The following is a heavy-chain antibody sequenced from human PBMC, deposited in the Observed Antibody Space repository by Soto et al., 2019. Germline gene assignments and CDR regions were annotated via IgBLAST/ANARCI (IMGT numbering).Heavy chain of an antibody. J-gene: IGHJ4*02. Sequence: SETLSLTCTVSGGSISSYYWSWIRQPPGKGLELIGYIYYSGSTNYIPSLKSRVTISVDTSNNQFSLKLSSVTAADTAVYYCARGGYCTNGVCYTFIQWGQGTLVTVSS. V-gene: IGHV4-59*01. CDR1: GGSISSYY. D-gene: IGHD2-8*01. CDR2: IYYSGST. CDR3: ARGGYCTNGVCYTFIQ.